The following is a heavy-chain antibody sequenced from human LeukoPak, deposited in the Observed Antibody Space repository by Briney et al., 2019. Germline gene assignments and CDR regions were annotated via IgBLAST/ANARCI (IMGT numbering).Heavy chain of an antibody. D-gene: IGHD1-26*01. CDR1: GFTFSDYY. J-gene: IGHJ6*02. Sequence: GGSLRLSCAASGFTFSDYYMSWIRQAPGKGLEWVANIKQDGSEKYYVDSVKGRFTISRDSAKNSLYLQMNSLRAEDTAVYYCARARGVGATKKYYGMDVWGQGTTVTVSS. CDR2: IKQDGSEK. CDR3: ARARGVGATKKYYGMDV. V-gene: IGHV3-7*01.